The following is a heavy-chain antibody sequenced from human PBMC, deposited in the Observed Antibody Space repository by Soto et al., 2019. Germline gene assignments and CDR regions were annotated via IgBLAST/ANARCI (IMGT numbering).Heavy chain of an antibody. J-gene: IGHJ4*02. CDR2: INPSGGST. Sequence: ASVKVSCKASGYTFTSYYMHWVRQAPGQGLEWMGIINPSGGSTSYAQKFQGRVTITRDTSTSTAYMELSSLRSEDTAVYYCARDSCSGGSCYFTFDYWGQGTLVTVSS. CDR3: ARDSCSGGSCYFTFDY. CDR1: GYTFTSYY. D-gene: IGHD2-15*01. V-gene: IGHV1-46*01.